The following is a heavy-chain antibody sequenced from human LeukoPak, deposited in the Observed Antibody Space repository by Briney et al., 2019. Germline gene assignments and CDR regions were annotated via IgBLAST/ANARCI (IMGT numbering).Heavy chain of an antibody. Sequence: GGSLRLSCAASGFTVSSNYMSWVRQAPGKGLEWVSVIYSGGSTYYADSVKGRFTISRDNSKNTLYLQMNNLRAEDTAVYYCARGSGYSYAFTGRERTKSRLDYWGPGTLVTVSS. D-gene: IGHD5-18*01. J-gene: IGHJ4*02. CDR1: GFTVSSNY. CDR2: IYSGGST. V-gene: IGHV3-53*05. CDR3: ARGSGYSYAFTGRERTKSRLDY.